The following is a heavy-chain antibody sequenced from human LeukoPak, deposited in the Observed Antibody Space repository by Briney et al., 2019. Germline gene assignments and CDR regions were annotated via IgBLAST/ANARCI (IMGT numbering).Heavy chain of an antibody. D-gene: IGHD4-11*01. CDR3: ASLLGSDSKVDY. CDR1: GGSISSTSFH. V-gene: IGHV4-39*01. Sequence: SETLSLTCTVSGGSISSTSFHWGWIRQPPGKGLEWIGSIYYSGSTYYNPSLKSRVTISVDTSKNQFSLKLSSVTAADTAVYYCASLLGSDSKVDYWGQGTLVTVSS. J-gene: IGHJ4*02. CDR2: IYYSGST.